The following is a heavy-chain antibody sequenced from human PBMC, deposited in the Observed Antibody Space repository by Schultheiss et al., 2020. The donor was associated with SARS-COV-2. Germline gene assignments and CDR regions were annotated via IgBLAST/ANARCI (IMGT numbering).Heavy chain of an antibody. CDR3: AREQWHYSY. J-gene: IGHJ4*02. Sequence: ASVKVSCKASGYTFTNYYIHWVRQAPGQGLEWMGWINPNSGGTDYAQKFQGRVTLTRDTSISTAYMELSGLRSDDTAIYYCAREQWHYSYWGQGSLVTVSS. CDR1: GYTFTNYY. V-gene: IGHV1-2*02. CDR2: INPNSGGT. D-gene: IGHD4-11*01.